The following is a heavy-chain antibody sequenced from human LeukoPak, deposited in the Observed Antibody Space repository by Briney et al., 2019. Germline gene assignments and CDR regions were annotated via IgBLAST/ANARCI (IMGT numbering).Heavy chain of an antibody. CDR2: IKQDGSEK. Sequence: TGGSLRLSCAASGFTFSSYWMSWVRQAPGKGLEWVANIKQDGSEKYYVDSVKGRFTISRDNAKNSLYLQMNSLRAEDTAVYYCATMVYAPAFDYWGQGTLVTVSS. CDR3: ATMVYAPAFDY. CDR1: GFTFSSYW. D-gene: IGHD2-8*01. V-gene: IGHV3-7*01. J-gene: IGHJ4*02.